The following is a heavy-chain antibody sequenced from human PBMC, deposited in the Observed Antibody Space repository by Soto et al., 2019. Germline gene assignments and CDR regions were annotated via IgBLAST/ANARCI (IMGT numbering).Heavy chain of an antibody. Sequence: SETLSLTCSVSGDSMSSTAYYWSWIRQHPGKGLEWIAYIYHSGDTHYNPSLRSRITISVDTSKNQFSLKLTSVTDADTAVYYCASTYSGYLDKWGQGTPVTVSS. V-gene: IGHV4-31*03. J-gene: IGHJ4*02. D-gene: IGHD3-22*01. CDR2: IYHSGDT. CDR1: GDSMSSTAYY. CDR3: ASTYSGYLDK.